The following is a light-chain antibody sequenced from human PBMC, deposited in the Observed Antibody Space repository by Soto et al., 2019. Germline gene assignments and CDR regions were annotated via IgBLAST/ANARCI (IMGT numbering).Light chain of an antibody. Sequence: QSVLTQPRSAAGTPGQSVGISCSGSSSNIKTNAVSWYQHLPGTAPKLLIYKDYQRPSGVHDRISGYKSGTSASLAISGLQCEDEADYYCAAWDDIGNACVFGNGTKVTV. CDR1: SSNIKTNA. V-gene: IGLV1-44*01. J-gene: IGLJ1*01. CDR3: AAWDDIGNACV. CDR2: KDY.